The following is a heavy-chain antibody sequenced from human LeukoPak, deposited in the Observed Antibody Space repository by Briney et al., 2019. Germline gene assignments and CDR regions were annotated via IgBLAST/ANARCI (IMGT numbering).Heavy chain of an antibody. CDR3: ARDTGYCSGGSCYHNYFDF. Sequence: SETLSLTCTVSGGSFSSGSFYWSWIRQTPGKGLECIGYIYYTGSTNYNPSLKSRVTISVDTSKNQFSLKLSSVTAADTAVYYCARDTGYCSGGSCYHNYFDFWGQGALVTVSS. CDR2: IYYTGST. D-gene: IGHD2-15*01. J-gene: IGHJ4*02. CDR1: GGSFSSGSFY. V-gene: IGHV4-61*01.